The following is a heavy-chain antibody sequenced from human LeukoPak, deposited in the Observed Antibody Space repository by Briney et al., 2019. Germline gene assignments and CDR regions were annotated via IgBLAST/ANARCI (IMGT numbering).Heavy chain of an antibody. CDR3: ARAVTRVDY. D-gene: IGHD4-17*01. J-gene: IGHJ4*02. V-gene: IGHV3-11*06. CDR1: GFTFSDYY. Sequence: GGSLRLSCAASGFTFSDYYMSWIRQAPGKGLEWVSYISSTSSFTNYADSVNGRFTISRDNAKNSLYLQMDSLRAEDTAIYYCARAVTRVDYWGQGTLVTVSS. CDR2: ISSTSSFT.